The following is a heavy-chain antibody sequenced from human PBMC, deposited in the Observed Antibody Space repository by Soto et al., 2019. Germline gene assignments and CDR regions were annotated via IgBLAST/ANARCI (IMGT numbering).Heavy chain of an antibody. J-gene: IGHJ5*02. V-gene: IGHV4-34*01. CDR3: ARFQGYCSGGSCYSRHAKPP. CDR2: INHSGST. Sequence: QVQLQQWGAGLLKPSETLSLTCAVYGGSFSGYYWSWIRQPPGKGLEWIGEINHSGSTNYNPSLKSRVTISVDTSKNQFSLKLSSVTAADTAVYYCARFQGYCSGGSCYSRHAKPPWGQGTLVTVSS. D-gene: IGHD2-15*01. CDR1: GGSFSGYY.